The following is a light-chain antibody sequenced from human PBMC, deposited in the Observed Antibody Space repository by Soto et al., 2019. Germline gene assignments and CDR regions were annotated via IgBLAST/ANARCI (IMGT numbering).Light chain of an antibody. CDR1: QSVSSN. CDR2: GAS. Sequence: EIVLTQSPGTLSLSPGERATLSCRASQSVSSNLAWYQQKPGQAPRLLIYGASTRATGIPARFSGSGSGTEFTLTISGLQPDDFATYYCQQYNSFSWTFGQGTKVDIK. J-gene: IGKJ1*01. V-gene: IGKV3-15*01. CDR3: QQYNSFSWT.